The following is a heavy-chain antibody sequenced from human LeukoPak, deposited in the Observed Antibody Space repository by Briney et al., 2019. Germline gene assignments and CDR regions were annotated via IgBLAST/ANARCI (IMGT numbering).Heavy chain of an antibody. Sequence: GESLKISCKGSVYSFTSYWIVWVRQMPGKGLECMGIIYPGDSDTRYSPSFQGQVTISADKSISTAYLQWSSLKASDTAMYYCAIYYDSTGYFDYWGQGTLVTVSS. CDR2: IYPGDSDT. CDR1: VYSFTSYW. CDR3: AIYYDSTGYFDY. D-gene: IGHD3-3*01. J-gene: IGHJ4*02. V-gene: IGHV5-51*01.